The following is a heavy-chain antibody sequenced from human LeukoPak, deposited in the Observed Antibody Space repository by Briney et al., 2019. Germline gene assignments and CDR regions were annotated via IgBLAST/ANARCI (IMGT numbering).Heavy chain of an antibody. CDR3: ARSKINWFDP. CDR2: IYYSGST. J-gene: IGHJ5*02. Sequence: GSLRLSCAASGFTFSSYAMHWVRQAPGKGLEWIGYIYYSGSTNYNPSLKSRVTISVDTSKNQFSLKLSSVTTADTAVYYCARSKINWFDPWGQGTLVTASS. CDR1: GFTFSSYA. V-gene: IGHV4-59*01.